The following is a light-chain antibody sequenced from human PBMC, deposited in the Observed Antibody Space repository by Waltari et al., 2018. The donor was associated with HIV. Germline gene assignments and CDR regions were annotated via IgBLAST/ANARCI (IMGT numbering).Light chain of an antibody. J-gene: IGLJ3*02. Sequence: QSALTQPPAASGSPGQSVTISCTGTSNDIGPYNYVSWYQQHPDRVPRLIIYEVNKWPAGLPDRFSGSKSGNTSSLAVSGLQAEDEADYYCTSYAGSNNLVVFGGGTKLTVL. CDR1: SNDIGPYNY. CDR2: EVN. CDR3: TSYAGSNNLVV. V-gene: IGLV2-8*01.